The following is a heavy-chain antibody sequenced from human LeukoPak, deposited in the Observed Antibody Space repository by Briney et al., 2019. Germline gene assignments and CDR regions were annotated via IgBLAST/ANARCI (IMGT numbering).Heavy chain of an antibody. V-gene: IGHV3-33*06. CDR2: ILSDGSKE. CDR1: GFTFSSYG. D-gene: IGHD3-3*01. J-gene: IGHJ4*02. CDR3: AKAPFWSGYYISDY. Sequence: PGGSLRLSCAASGFTFSSYGMHWVRQAPGKGLEWVAVILSDGSKEFYTDSVKGRFTISRDNSKNTLYLQMNSLRAEDTAVYYCAKAPFWSGYYISDYWGQGTLVTVSS.